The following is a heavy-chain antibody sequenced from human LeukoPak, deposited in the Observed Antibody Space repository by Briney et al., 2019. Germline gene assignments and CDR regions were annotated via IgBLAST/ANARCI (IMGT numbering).Heavy chain of an antibody. CDR2: INTDWSLK. D-gene: IGHD6-13*01. CDR3: VRSLYSSRTDF. J-gene: IGHJ4*02. CDR1: GFTFRTYW. Sequence: GGSLSLSCAASGFTFRTYWMHGVRQAPGEGLVGFSRINTDWSLKSYADSVKGRFTISRDNAKNTLYLQMNSLRAEDTAVYYCVRSLYSSRTDFWGQGTLVTVSS. V-gene: IGHV3-74*01.